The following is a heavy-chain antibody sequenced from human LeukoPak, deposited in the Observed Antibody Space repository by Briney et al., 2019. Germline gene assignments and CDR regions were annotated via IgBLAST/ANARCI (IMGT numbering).Heavy chain of an antibody. V-gene: IGHV1-24*01. CDR1: GYTLTELS. CDR2: FDPEDGET. CDR3: ATGIYGDYTLLY. J-gene: IGHJ4*02. D-gene: IGHD4-17*01. Sequence: ASVKHSCKVSGYTLTELSMHWVREAPGKGLEWMGGFDPEDGETIYAQKFQGRVTMTEDTSTDTAYMELSSLRSEDTAVYYCATGIYGDYTLLYWGQGTLVTVSS.